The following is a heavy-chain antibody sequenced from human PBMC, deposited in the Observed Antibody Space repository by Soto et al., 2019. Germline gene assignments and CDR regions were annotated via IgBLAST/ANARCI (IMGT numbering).Heavy chain of an antibody. J-gene: IGHJ3*02. CDR1: GGSISSSSYY. CDR2: IYYSGST. V-gene: IGHV4-39*01. D-gene: IGHD2-2*01. Sequence: SETLSLTCTVSGGSISSSSYYWGWIRQPPGKGLEWIGSIYYSGSTYYNPSLKSRVTIYVDTSKNQFSLKLGSVTAADTAVYYCARRPGLRYCSSTSCYAEAFDIWGQGTMVTVSS. CDR3: ARRPGLRYCSSTSCYAEAFDI.